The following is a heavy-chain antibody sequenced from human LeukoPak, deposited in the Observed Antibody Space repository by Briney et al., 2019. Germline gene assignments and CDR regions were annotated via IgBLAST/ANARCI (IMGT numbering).Heavy chain of an antibody. CDR2: IYYSGST. V-gene: IGHV4-59*08. CDR3: ARHDGSSWYYAFDV. Sequence: SETLSLTCTVSGVSISSYYWSWIRQPPGKGLEWIGYIYYSGSTNYSPSLKSRVTISLDTSKNQFSLKLSSVTAADTAVYYCARHDGSSWYYAFDVWGQGTMVTVSS. D-gene: IGHD6-13*01. J-gene: IGHJ3*01. CDR1: GVSISSYY.